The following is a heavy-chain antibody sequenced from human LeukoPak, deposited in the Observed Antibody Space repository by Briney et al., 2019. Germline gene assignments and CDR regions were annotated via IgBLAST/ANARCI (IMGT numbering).Heavy chain of an antibody. D-gene: IGHD2-21*02. Sequence: ASVKVSCKASGYTFTSYGINWVRQAPGQGLEWMGRIIPIFHTADYAQKFQGRVTITTDESTNTAYMELSSLRSEDTAVYYCARDLGPNCGGDCPVDYWGQGTLVTVSS. CDR3: ARDLGPNCGGDCPVDY. J-gene: IGHJ4*02. CDR2: IIPIFHTA. CDR1: GYTFTSYG. V-gene: IGHV1-69*05.